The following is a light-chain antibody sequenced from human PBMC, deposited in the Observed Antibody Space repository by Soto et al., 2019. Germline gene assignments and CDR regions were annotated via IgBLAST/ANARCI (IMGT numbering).Light chain of an antibody. J-gene: IGKJ4*01. Sequence: DIQMTQSPSTLSTSVGDRVTITCRASQSISNWLAWYQQKPGKAPKLLIYDASSLQSGVPSRFSGSGSGTEFTLTISSLQPDDFATYYCQQYNSYSPLTFGGGTKVDIK. CDR1: QSISNW. CDR3: QQYNSYSPLT. V-gene: IGKV1-5*01. CDR2: DAS.